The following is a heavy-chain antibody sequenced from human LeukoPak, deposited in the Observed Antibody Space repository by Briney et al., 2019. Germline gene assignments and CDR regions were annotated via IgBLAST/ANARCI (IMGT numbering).Heavy chain of an antibody. CDR3: ATDIIGSSWYYFDY. D-gene: IGHD6-13*01. CDR2: FDPEDGET. CDR1: GYTLTELS. Sequence: ASVKVSCKVSGYTLTELSMHWVRQAPGKGLEWMGGFDPEDGETIYAQKFQGRVTMTEDTSTNTAYMELRSLRSEDTAVYYCATDIIGSSWYYFDYWGQGTLVTVSS. V-gene: IGHV1-24*01. J-gene: IGHJ4*02.